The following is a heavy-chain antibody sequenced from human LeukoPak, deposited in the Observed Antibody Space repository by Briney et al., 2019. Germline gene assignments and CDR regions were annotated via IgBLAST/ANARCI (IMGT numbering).Heavy chain of an antibody. CDR2: INPPGGTP. V-gene: IGHV1-46*01. J-gene: IGHJ3*02. D-gene: IGHD1-26*01. CDR3: ARGRGSYARAFDI. Sequence: GASVKASCKASGYTFSSYYMHWVRQAPGQGLEWMGIINPPGGTPTYAQKFQGRVNMTRDTSTSTVYMELSSLTSEGTAVYYFARGRGSYARAFDIWGQGTVVTVSS. CDR1: GYTFSSYY.